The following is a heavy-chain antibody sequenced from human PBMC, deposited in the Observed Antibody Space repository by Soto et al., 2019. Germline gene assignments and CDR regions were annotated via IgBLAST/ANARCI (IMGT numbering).Heavy chain of an antibody. CDR3: AMGTMDV. Sequence: GGSLRLSCAASGFTFRTYWMQWARQAPGKGLEWVSRINNDGSSTDYADSVKGRFTISRDNAKDTLYLQMNSLRAEDTATYYCAMGTMDVWGKGTAVTVSS. CDR1: GFTFRTYW. J-gene: IGHJ6*04. D-gene: IGHD7-27*01. CDR2: INNDGSST. V-gene: IGHV3-74*01.